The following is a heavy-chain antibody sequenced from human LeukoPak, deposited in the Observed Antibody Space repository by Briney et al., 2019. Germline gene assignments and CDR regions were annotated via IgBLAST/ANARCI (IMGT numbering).Heavy chain of an antibody. J-gene: IGHJ4*02. CDR1: GGSFSGYY. CDR2: INHSGST. CDR3: ARLRSSWSRYFDY. Sequence: SETLSLTCAVYGGSFSGYYWSWIRQPPGKGLEWIGEINHSGSTNYNPSLKSRVTISVDTSKNQFSLKLSSVTAADTAVYYCARLRSSWSRYFDYWGQGTLVTVSS. V-gene: IGHV4-34*01. D-gene: IGHD6-13*01.